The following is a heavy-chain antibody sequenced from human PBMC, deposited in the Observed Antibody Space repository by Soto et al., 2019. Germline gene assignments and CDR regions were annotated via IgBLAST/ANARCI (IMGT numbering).Heavy chain of an antibody. V-gene: IGHV3-30*18. CDR1: GFTFSSYG. Sequence: GGSLRLSCAASGFTFSSYGMHWVRQAPGKGLEWVAVISYDGSNKYYADSVKGRFTISRDNSKNTLYLQMNSLRAEDTAVYYCAKGPREYDSSGVDYWGQGNLVTVSS. D-gene: IGHD3-22*01. J-gene: IGHJ4*02. CDR3: AKGPREYDSSGVDY. CDR2: ISYDGSNK.